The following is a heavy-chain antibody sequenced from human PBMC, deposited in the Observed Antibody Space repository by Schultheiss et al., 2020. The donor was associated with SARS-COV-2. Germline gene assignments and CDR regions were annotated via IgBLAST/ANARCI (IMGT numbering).Heavy chain of an antibody. Sequence: SQTLSLTCTVSGGSISSSSYYWGWIRQPPGKGLEWIGYIYYSGSTYYNPSLKSRVTISVDTSKNQFSLRLSSVTAADTAVYYCTRPTFDYYDNGGLGHWGQGTLVTVSS. J-gene: IGHJ4*02. CDR3: TRPTFDYYDNGGLGH. D-gene: IGHD3-22*01. V-gene: IGHV4-39*07. CDR1: GGSISSSSYY. CDR2: IYYSGST.